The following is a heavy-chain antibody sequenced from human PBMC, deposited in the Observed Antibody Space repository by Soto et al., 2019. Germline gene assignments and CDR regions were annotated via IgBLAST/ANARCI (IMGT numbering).Heavy chain of an antibody. CDR1: GDTFSSYA. J-gene: IGHJ4*02. Sequence: QVQLVQSGAEVKKPGSSVKVSCKASGDTFSSYAINWVRQAPGQGLEWMGGIIPIFGTANYAQRFQGRVTITADKPTSTAYTELSSLRSEDTAVYYCASRAKGFDSWGQGTLVTVSS. CDR2: IIPIFGTA. CDR3: ASRAKGFDS. V-gene: IGHV1-69*06.